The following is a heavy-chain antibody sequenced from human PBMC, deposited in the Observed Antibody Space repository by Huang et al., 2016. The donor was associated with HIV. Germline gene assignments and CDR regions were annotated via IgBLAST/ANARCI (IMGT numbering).Heavy chain of an antibody. V-gene: IGHV5-51*01. Sequence: VQLVQSGAEVKKPGESLKISCKGSGYSFSSDWIAWVRQMPGKGLEWMVIIFPDDSETTYSPSFEGQVTISADKSIGTAYLQWSSLKASDTAMYYCARRFSSSSGYFDYWGQGSLVTVSS. D-gene: IGHD6-6*01. CDR2: IFPDDSET. CDR3: ARRFSSSSGYFDY. CDR1: GYSFSSDW. J-gene: IGHJ4*02.